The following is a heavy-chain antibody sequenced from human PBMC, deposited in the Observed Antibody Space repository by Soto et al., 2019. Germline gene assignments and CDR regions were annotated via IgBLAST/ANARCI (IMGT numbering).Heavy chain of an antibody. CDR2: IKTKPDDGTI. V-gene: IGHV3-15*01. CDR3: TTSNLGVDF. D-gene: IGHD1-1*01. CDR1: GLIFSDVW. J-gene: IGHJ4*02. Sequence: GGSLRLSCAASGLIFSDVWMTWVRQAPGKGLEWVGRIKTKPDDGTIDYAAPVRGRFTISRDDSKNTLYLQMTSLTPDDTGVYYCTTSNLGVDFWGQGTLVPSPQ.